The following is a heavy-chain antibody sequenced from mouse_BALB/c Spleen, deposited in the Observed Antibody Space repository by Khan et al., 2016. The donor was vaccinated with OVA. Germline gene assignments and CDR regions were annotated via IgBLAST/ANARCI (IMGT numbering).Heavy chain of an antibody. CDR1: GYSFTDYY. CDR2: ISPGSGDT. Sequence: QVQLKQSGAELARPGASVKLSCKASGYSFTDYYINWVKQRTGQGLEWIGEISPGSGDTYYNEKFKGKATLTADKSSSTAYMQLSSLTSEASAVYCSARRNYFGYTFAYWGQGTLVTVAA. CDR3: ARRNYFGYTFAY. D-gene: IGHD1-2*01. V-gene: IGHV1-77*01. J-gene: IGHJ3*01.